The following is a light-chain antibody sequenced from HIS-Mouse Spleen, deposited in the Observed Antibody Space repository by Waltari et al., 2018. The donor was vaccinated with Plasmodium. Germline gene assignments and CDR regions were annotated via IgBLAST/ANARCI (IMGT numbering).Light chain of an antibody. Sequence: QSVLTQPPSVSAAPGKKVTIPCSGRRSNLGHNYVSWYQQLPGTAPKLLMYDNNKRPSGIPDRFSGSSSGTTVTLTISGVQAEDEADYYCQSADSSGTYVVFGGGTKLTVL. V-gene: IGLV1-51*01. J-gene: IGLJ2*01. CDR3: QSADSSGTYVV. CDR1: RSNLGHNY. CDR2: DNN.